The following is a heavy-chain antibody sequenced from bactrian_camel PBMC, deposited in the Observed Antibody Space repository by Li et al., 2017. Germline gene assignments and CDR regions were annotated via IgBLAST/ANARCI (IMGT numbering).Heavy chain of an antibody. CDR3: AEGRGSRGEHCYSLNY. D-gene: IGHD6*01. J-gene: IGHJ4*01. CDR2: IYTGGGST. CDR1: GYTVTAYC. V-gene: IGHV3S1*01. Sequence: VQLVESGGGSVQAGGSLKLSCVASGYTVTAYCMGWFRQAPGKEREAVAVIYTGGGSTYYADSVKGRFTISQDSARNTVYLQMNNLQPEDTATYYCAEGRGSRGEHCYSLNYWGQGTQVTVS.